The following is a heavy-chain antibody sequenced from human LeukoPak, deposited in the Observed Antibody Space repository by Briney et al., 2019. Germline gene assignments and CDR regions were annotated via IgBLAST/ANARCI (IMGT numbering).Heavy chain of an antibody. J-gene: IGHJ4*02. Sequence: GGSLRLSCAASGFTFDDDAMHWVRQAPGKGLEWVSCITWNNYPIDYADSVKGRFTISRDNSKNTLYLQMNSLRAEDTAVYYCARDGGSSRHPPHFDHWGQGTLVTVSS. CDR3: ARDGGSSRHPPHFDH. V-gene: IGHV3-9*01. CDR1: GFTFDDDA. D-gene: IGHD6-13*01. CDR2: ITWNNYPI.